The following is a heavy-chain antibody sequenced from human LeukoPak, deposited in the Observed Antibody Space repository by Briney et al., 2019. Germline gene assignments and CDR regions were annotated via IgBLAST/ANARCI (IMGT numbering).Heavy chain of an antibody. D-gene: IGHD1-26*01. J-gene: IGHJ4*02. CDR1: AFTISSNY. CDR3: AKGGSGSYYYGGYFDY. Sequence: GGSLRLSCAASAFTISSNYMTWVRQAPGKGLGWVSVIYSGGTTYYADSVKGRFTISRDNSKNTLYLQMNSLRAEDTAVYYCAKGGSGSYYYGGYFDYWGQGTLVTVSS. CDR2: IYSGGTT. V-gene: IGHV3-66*01.